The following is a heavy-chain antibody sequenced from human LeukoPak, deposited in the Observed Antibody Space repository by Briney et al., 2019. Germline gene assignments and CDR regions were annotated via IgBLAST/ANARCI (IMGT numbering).Heavy chain of an antibody. CDR1: GLIFGSYG. CDR3: AKERSGFSYGYDAFDI. J-gene: IGHJ3*02. V-gene: IGHV3-30*18. Sequence: PGRSLRLSCEASGLIFGSYGMPWVRQAPGKGLEWVAMTSYDGSNKNYADSVKGRFTMSRDNSKNTVYLQMYSLRPEDTAVYYCAKERSGFSYGYDAFDIWGQGTMVTVSS. D-gene: IGHD5-18*01. CDR2: TSYDGSNK.